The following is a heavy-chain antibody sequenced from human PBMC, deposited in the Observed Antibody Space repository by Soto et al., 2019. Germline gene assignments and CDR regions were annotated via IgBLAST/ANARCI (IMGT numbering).Heavy chain of an antibody. V-gene: IGHV3-7*01. Sequence: GGSLRLSCAASGFTFSSYWMSWVRQAPGKGLEWVANIKQDGSEKYYVDSVKGRFTISRDNAKNSLYLQMNSLRAEDTAVYYCAREPRRDILTGYSPAGVLHWGQGTLVTVSS. J-gene: IGHJ4*02. CDR3: AREPRRDILTGYSPAGVLH. CDR2: IKQDGSEK. CDR1: GFTFSSYW. D-gene: IGHD3-9*01.